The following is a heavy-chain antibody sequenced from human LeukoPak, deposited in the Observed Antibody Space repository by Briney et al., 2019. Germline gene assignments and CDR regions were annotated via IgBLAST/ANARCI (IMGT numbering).Heavy chain of an antibody. J-gene: IGHJ3*01. CDR3: ARRRLAQESIRPGIDAFDV. CDR1: GYRFDIYW. Sequence: GESLKISCHGSGYRFDIYWIAWVRQMPGKGLEFIGFIYPGDSDTRYSPSFQGQVTMAADKSISTAYLHLKASDTAIYYCARRRLAQESIRPGIDAFDVWGQGTVVTVSA. CDR2: IYPGDSDT. V-gene: IGHV5-51*01. D-gene: IGHD3-16*01.